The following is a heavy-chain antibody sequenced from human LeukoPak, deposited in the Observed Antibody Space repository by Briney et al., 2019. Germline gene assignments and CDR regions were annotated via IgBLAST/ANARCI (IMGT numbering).Heavy chain of an antibody. Sequence: QPGRSLRRSCAASGFTFSRYAMHWVRQAPGKGLEWVALISYDGNNKYYPGSVKGRFTISRDNSQNTLYLQMNSLRAEDTAVYFCARGLVLSSTSKTGAYLLASAMDVWGQGTTVTISS. CDR3: ARGLVLSSTSKTGAYLLASAMDV. D-gene: IGHD2-2*01. V-gene: IGHV3-30-3*01. J-gene: IGHJ6*02. CDR1: GFTFSRYA. CDR2: ISYDGNNK.